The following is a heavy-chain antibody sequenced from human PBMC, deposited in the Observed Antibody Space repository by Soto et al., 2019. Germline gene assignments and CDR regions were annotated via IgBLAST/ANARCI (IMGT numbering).Heavy chain of an antibody. CDR3: AKEAEENENVPIPGDY. J-gene: IGHJ4*01. D-gene: IGHD1-1*01. CDR1: GFSFRNYA. Sequence: GGSLRLSCAASGFSFRNYAMTWFRQAPGKGLEWVSGLSGSGTMRYYADSVRGRFIISRDNAKNTLFLQMDNLRVEDSAVYYCAKEAEENENVPIPGDYWGHGTLVTVSS. CDR2: LSGSGTMR. V-gene: IGHV3-23*01.